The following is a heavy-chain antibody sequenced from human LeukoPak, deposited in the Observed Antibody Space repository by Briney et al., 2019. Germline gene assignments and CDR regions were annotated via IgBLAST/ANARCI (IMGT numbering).Heavy chain of an antibody. J-gene: IGHJ6*02. V-gene: IGHV4-4*07. D-gene: IGHD5-12*01. Sequence: PSETLSLTRTVSGGSLSIYFLSWIRQPAGKGLEWIGRIYTSVSTNVNSSLKSRVSIAVDTSKSQFSLKLSSVTAADTAVYYCARGDIGSVATDVCYYSGIDDWGQGTTVTVSS. CDR1: GGSLSIYF. CDR2: IYTSVST. CDR3: ARGDIGSVATDVCYYSGIDD.